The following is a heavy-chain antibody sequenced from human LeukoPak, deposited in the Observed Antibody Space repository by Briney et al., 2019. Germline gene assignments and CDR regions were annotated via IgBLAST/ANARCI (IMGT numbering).Heavy chain of an antibody. CDR1: GGTFSSYA. D-gene: IGHD3-22*01. Sequence: ASVKVSCKASGGTFSSYAISWVRQAPGQGLEWMGGIIPIFGTANYAQKFQGRVTITADESTSTAYMELSSLRSEDTAVYYCAGVVVIRGGYYYYYMDVWGKGTTVTISS. CDR3: AGVVVIRGGYYYYYMDV. V-gene: IGHV1-69*13. CDR2: IIPIFGTA. J-gene: IGHJ6*03.